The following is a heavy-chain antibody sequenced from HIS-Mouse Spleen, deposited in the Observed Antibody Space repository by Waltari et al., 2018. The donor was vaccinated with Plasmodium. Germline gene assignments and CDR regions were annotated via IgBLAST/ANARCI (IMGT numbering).Heavy chain of an antibody. V-gene: IGHV3-7*01. J-gene: IGHJ2*01. CDR1: GVNFSSYW. CDR2: IKQDGSEK. D-gene: IGHD6-13*01. Sequence: EVQLVESGGGLVQPGGSLRLSGGASGVNFSSYWMSWVSKAQWEGLEWVANIKQDGSEKYYVDSVKGRFTISRDNAKNSLYLQMNSLRAEDTAVYYCASSWYWYFDLWGRGTLVTVSS. CDR3: ASSWYWYFDL.